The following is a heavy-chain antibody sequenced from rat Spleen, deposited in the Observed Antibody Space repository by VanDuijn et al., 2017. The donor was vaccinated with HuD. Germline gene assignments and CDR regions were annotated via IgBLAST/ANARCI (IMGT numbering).Heavy chain of an antibody. D-gene: IGHD5-1*01. CDR1: GFIFSNYY. CDR3: TTDGQGARFAY. CDR2: ISAGGGST. V-gene: IGHV5-27*01. Sequence: EVQLVESGGGLVQPGRSLKLTCAASGFIFSNYYMAWVRQAPTEGLEWVAYISAGGGSTYYRDSVKGRFTISRDNAKSTLYLQMDSLRSEDTATYYCTTDGQGARFAYWGQGVMVTVSS. J-gene: IGHJ2*01.